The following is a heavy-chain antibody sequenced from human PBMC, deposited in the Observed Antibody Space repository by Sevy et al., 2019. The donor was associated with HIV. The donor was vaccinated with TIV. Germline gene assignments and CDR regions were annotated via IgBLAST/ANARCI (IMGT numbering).Heavy chain of an antibody. CDR3: AKDRGGDTMYGLVIIPYGMDV. CDR2: ISWNSVSI. V-gene: IGHV3-9*01. J-gene: IGHJ6*02. CDR1: GFTFDDYA. D-gene: IGHD3-3*01. Sequence: GGSLRLSCAASGFTFDDYAMHWVRQAPGKGLEWVSGISWNSVSIGYADSVKGRFTISRNNAKNSLYLQMNSLRAEDTALDYCAKDRGGDTMYGLVIIPYGMDVWGQGTAVTVSS.